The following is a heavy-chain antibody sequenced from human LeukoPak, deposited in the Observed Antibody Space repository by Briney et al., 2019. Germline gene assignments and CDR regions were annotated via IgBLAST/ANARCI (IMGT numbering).Heavy chain of an antibody. J-gene: IGHJ4*02. Sequence: SVKVSCKASGYTFTGYYMHWVRQAPGQGLEWMGRIIPILGIANYAQKFQGRVTITADKSTSTAYMELSSLRSEDTAVYYCARRGWEWETLDYWGQGTLVTVSS. CDR3: ARRGWEWETLDY. CDR2: IIPILGIA. CDR1: GYTFTGYY. V-gene: IGHV1-69*02. D-gene: IGHD1-26*01.